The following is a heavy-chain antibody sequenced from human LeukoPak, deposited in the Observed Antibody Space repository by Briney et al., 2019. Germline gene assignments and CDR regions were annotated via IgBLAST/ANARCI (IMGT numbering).Heavy chain of an antibody. CDR1: GFTVSSNY. CDR3: ARDLRAPPGY. CDR2: IYSGGST. Sequence: GGSLRLSCAASGFTVSSNYMSWVRQAPGKGLEWVSVIYSGGSTYYADSVKGRFTISRDNSKNTLYLQMNSLRAEDTSLYYCARDLRAPPGYWGQGTLVTVSS. D-gene: IGHD7-27*01. J-gene: IGHJ4*02. V-gene: IGHV3-53*01.